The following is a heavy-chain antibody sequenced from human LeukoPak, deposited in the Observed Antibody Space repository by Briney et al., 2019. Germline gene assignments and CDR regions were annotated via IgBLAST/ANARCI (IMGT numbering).Heavy chain of an antibody. CDR3: ARDRSRGYSYGYYFDY. CDR1: GFTFSSYA. CDR2: ISYDGSNK. D-gene: IGHD5-18*01. Sequence: PGGSLRLSCAASGFTFSSYAMHWVRQAPGKGLEWVAVISYDGSNKYYADSVKGRFTISRDNSKNTLYLQMNSLRAEDTAVYYCARDRSRGYSYGYYFDYWGQGTLVTVSS. J-gene: IGHJ4*02. V-gene: IGHV3-30-3*01.